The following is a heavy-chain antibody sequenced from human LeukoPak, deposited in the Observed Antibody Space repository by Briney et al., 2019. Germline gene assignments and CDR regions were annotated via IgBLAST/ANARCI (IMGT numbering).Heavy chain of an antibody. V-gene: IGHV4-59*01. J-gene: IGHJ5*02. CDR3: ARGAIRGFNWFDP. Sequence: SETLSLTGTVSGGSISSYYWSWMRQPPGKGLERIGYIYYSGSTNYNPSRKSRVTISVDTSKNQFSLKLSSVTAADTAVYYCARGAIRGFNWFDPWGQGTLVTVSS. CDR1: GGSISSYY. CDR2: IYYSGST. D-gene: IGHD5-12*01.